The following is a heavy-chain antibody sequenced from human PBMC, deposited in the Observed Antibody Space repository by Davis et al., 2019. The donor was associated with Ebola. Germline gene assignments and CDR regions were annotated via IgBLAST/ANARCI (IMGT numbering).Heavy chain of an antibody. D-gene: IGHD4-17*01. CDR2: ISSDGGIT. Sequence: GESLKISCAASGFTFSRYWMHWVRQAPGKGLVYVSRISSDGGITSYADSVKGRFTISRDNAKSTLYLQMNSLTDEDTAVYYCVRTTYGAPEYWGQGTPVTVSS. CDR3: VRTTYGAPEY. J-gene: IGHJ4*02. V-gene: IGHV3-74*01. CDR1: GFTFSRYW.